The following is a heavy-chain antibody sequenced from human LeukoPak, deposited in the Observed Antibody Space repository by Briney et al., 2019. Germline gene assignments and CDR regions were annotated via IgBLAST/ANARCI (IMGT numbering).Heavy chain of an antibody. V-gene: IGHV3-23*01. CDR2: ISGSGTNT. CDR3: ARDREADY. CDR1: GFTLRPYA. D-gene: IGHD3-10*01. J-gene: IGHJ4*02. Sequence: PGGSLRLSCAASGFTLRPYAMTWVRQAPGKGLEWVSVISGSGTNTFYADSVKGRFTLSRDNAKNSLYLQMNSLRAEDTAVYYCARDREADYWGQGTLVTVSS.